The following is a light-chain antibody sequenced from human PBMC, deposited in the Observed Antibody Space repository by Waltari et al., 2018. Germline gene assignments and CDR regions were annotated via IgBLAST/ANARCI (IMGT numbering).Light chain of an antibody. Sequence: QTVVTQEPSLSVSPGGTVTLTCTLSSGSLSTTSYATWYQQTPGQAPRTLVYKGNSRPSGFPDRFSGSSLVSKAAVPSKGGPADEECDYYCSLYIGDDLWVFGPRTKVTVL. CDR1: SGSLSTTSY. CDR2: KGN. J-gene: IGLJ3*02. V-gene: IGLV8-61*01. CDR3: SLYIGDDLWV.